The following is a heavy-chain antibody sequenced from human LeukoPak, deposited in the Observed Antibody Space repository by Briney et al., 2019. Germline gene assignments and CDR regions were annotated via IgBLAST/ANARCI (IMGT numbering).Heavy chain of an antibody. V-gene: IGHV4-34*01. J-gene: IGHJ5*02. Sequence: PSETLSLTCAVYGGSFSGSFSGYYWNWIRQPPGKGLEWIGEINHNGSTNYNPSLKSRVTISIDTSKNQFSLKLSSVTAADTAVYYCARGIQAWGQGTLVTVSS. CDR2: INHNGST. CDR1: GGSFSGSFSGYY. CDR3: ARGIQA.